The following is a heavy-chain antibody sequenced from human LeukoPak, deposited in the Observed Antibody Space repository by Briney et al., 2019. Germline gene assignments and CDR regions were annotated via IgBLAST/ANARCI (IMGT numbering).Heavy chain of an antibody. J-gene: IGHJ3*02. V-gene: IGHV4-59*01. CDR1: GGSISSYY. D-gene: IGHD1-26*01. CDR2: IYYSGST. Sequence: SETLSLTCTVSGGSISSYYWSWIRQPPGKGLEWIGYIYYSGSTNYNPSLKSRVTISVDTSKNQFSLKLSSVTAADTAMYYCASRYSGSYGDAFDIWGQGTMVTVSS. CDR3: ASRYSGSYGDAFDI.